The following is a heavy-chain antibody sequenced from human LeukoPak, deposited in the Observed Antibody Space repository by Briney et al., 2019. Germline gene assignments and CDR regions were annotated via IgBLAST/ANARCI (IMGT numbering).Heavy chain of an antibody. CDR3: AAERYSSTWYFDY. CDR2: IKNKSDGGKT. J-gene: IGHJ4*02. CDR1: RFILNNAW. V-gene: IGHV3-15*01. D-gene: IGHD6-13*01. Sequence: GGSLRLSCAASRFILNNAWMSWVRQAPGKGLEWVGRIKNKSDGGKTDYAAPVKGRFTISRDDSKNTLYLQMNSLKTEDTAVYYCAAERYSSTWYFDYWGQGILVAVSS.